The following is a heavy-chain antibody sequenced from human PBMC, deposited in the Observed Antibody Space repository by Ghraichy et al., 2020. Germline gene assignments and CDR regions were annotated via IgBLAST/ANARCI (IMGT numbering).Heavy chain of an antibody. Sequence: SETLSLTCAVYGGSFSGYYWSWIRQPPGKGLEWIGEINHSGSTNYNPSLKSRVTISVDTSKNQFSLKLSSVTAADTAVYYCARWLFSTTTASTSPYFDYWGQGTLVTVSS. CDR1: GGSFSGYY. CDR3: ARWLFSTTTASTSPYFDY. D-gene: IGHD3-22*01. V-gene: IGHV4-34*01. J-gene: IGHJ4*02. CDR2: INHSGST.